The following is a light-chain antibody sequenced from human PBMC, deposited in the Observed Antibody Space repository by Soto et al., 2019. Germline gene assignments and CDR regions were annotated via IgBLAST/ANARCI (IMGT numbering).Light chain of an antibody. CDR3: QQCGSSPWT. CDR2: GAS. J-gene: IGKJ1*01. Sequence: EIVLTQSPGTLSSSPGGRATLSCRASQTVTNNYLAWYQQKRGQAPRLLIWGASIRAADLPDRFSGGGSGTDFTLTISRLEAEDFAVYYCQQCGSSPWTFGQGTKVDIK. V-gene: IGKV3-20*01. CDR1: QTVTNNY.